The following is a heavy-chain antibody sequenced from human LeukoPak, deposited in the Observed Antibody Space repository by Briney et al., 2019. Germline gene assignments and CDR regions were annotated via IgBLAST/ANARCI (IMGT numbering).Heavy chain of an antibody. CDR1: QFTFSRYS. CDR3: ARDAPQVPAAGVLAS. Sequence: PGGSLRLSCTASQFTFSRYSMSWVRQAPGKGLEWVSVMYSRGDTYYANSVKGRFTFSRDISKNTLYLQMNGLRTEDTAMYYCARDAPQVPAAGVLASWGQGTLVTVSS. V-gene: IGHV3-53*01. J-gene: IGHJ5*02. CDR2: MYSRGDT. D-gene: IGHD6-13*01.